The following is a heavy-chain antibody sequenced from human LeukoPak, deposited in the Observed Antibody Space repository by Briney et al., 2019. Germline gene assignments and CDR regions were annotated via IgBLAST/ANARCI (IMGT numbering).Heavy chain of an antibody. CDR3: AREGPRYGAFDI. Sequence: PSETLSLTCTVSGGSISSGSYYWSWIRQPAGKGLEWIGRIYTSGSTNYNPSLKSRVTISVDTSKNQSSLKLSSVTAADTAVYYCAREGPRYGAFDIWGQGTMVTVSS. CDR2: IYTSGST. V-gene: IGHV4-61*02. D-gene: IGHD1-1*01. J-gene: IGHJ3*02. CDR1: GGSISSGSYY.